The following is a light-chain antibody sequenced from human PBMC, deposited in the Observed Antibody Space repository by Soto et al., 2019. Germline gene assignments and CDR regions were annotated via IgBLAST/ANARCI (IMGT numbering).Light chain of an antibody. V-gene: IGKV1-39*01. J-gene: IGKJ2*01. Sequence: DIQMTQSPSSLSASVGDRVTITCRASQTLNSYLNWYQQKSPKAPKLLIYAASRLQSGVPSRFNGSWTTTDFTLTIASLQPEDFATYFCQQSFSTPPTFGQGTKL. CDR1: QTLNSY. CDR3: QQSFSTPPT. CDR2: AAS.